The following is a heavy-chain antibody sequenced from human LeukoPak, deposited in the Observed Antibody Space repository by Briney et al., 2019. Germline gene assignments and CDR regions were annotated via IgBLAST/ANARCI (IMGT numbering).Heavy chain of an antibody. J-gene: IGHJ3*02. Sequence: GGSLRLSCAASGFTFNTYDMHWVRQATGKGLEWVSAVGTGGETYYPDSVKGRFTISRENAKNSLYLQMNSLRAGDTAVYYCARASYYYDSSGYYYFSLAFDIWGQGTMVTVSS. CDR2: VGTGGET. V-gene: IGHV3-13*01. CDR3: ARASYYYDSSGYYYFSLAFDI. D-gene: IGHD3-22*01. CDR1: GFTFNTYD.